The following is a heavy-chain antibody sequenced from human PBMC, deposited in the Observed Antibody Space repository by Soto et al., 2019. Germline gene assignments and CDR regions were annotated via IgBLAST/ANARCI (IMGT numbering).Heavy chain of an antibody. V-gene: IGHV3-21*04. CDR1: GFTFSSYS. CDR2: ISSSSSYI. Sequence: GGSLRLSCAASGFTFSSYSMNWVRQAPGKGLEWVSSISSSSSYIYYADSVKGRFTISRDNAKNTLYLQMNSLRAEDTAVYYCAKGDSSWGVGWFDPWGQGTLVTVSS. J-gene: IGHJ5*02. CDR3: AKGDSSWGVGWFDP. D-gene: IGHD6-13*01.